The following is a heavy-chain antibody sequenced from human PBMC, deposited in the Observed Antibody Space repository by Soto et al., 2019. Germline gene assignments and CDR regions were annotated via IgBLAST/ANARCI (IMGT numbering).Heavy chain of an antibody. Sequence: ASVKVSCKVSGYPLTELSMHWVLQAPGKGLEWMGGFDPEDGETIYAQKFQGRVTMTEDTYTATAYMELSSLRSEDTAVYYCATAPHSYYVSSGYHRSPPDYWGQGTLVTVSS. J-gene: IGHJ4*02. CDR2: FDPEDGET. CDR1: GYPLTELS. D-gene: IGHD3-22*01. V-gene: IGHV1-24*01. CDR3: ATAPHSYYVSSGYHRSPPDY.